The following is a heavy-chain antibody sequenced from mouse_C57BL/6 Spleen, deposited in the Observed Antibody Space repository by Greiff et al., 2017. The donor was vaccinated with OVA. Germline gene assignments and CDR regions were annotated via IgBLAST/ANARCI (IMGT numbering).Heavy chain of an antibody. CDR2: IYPGDGDT. CDR3: ARDWDLYFDY. D-gene: IGHD4-1*01. Sequence: VQLQQSGPELVKPGASVKISCKASGYAFSSSWMNWVKQRPGKGLEWIGRIYPGDGDTNYNGKFKGKATLTADKSSSTAYMQLSSLTSEDSAVYFCARDWDLYFDYWGQGTTLTVSS. V-gene: IGHV1-82*01. CDR1: GYAFSSSW. J-gene: IGHJ2*01.